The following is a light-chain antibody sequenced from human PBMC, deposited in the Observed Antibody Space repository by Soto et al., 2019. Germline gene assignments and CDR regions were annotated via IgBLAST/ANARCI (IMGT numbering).Light chain of an antibody. CDR3: QQLNGYVALT. Sequence: DIQMTQSPYSLSASLGDSVTITCRASQNIRTYLNWYQQKPGKAPKLLIYDASTLQSGVPSRFSGSGSGTEFTLTISSLQPEDLATYYCQQLNGYVALTFGGGTKVELK. V-gene: IGKV1-9*01. CDR1: QNIRTY. J-gene: IGKJ4*01. CDR2: DAS.